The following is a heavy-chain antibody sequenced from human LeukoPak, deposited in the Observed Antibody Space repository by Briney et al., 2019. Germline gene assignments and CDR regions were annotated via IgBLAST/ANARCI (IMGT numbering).Heavy chain of an antibody. CDR2: INQGGTT. Sequence: SETLSLTCAVYGGSFSGYQWSWIRQAPGEGLEWIGEINQGGTTNYNPSLKSRVSLSIDTSKNQFSLKMTSVTAADAAVFYCARFEWPYGLDVWGQGIRVTVPS. CDR3: ARFEWPYGLDV. CDR1: GGSFSGYQ. V-gene: IGHV4-34*01. D-gene: IGHD3-9*01. J-gene: IGHJ6*02.